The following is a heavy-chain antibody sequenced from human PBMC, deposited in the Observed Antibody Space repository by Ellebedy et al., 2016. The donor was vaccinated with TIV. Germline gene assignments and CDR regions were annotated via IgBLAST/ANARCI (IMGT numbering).Heavy chain of an antibody. CDR3: AGLRRRDGYEDVDY. Sequence: GGSLRLXXAASGFTFSSYNMKWVRQAPGKGPEWVSYISSSGSTVYYADSVKGRFTISRDNAKNSLHLQMNSLRDEDTAVYYCAGLRRRDGYEDVDYWGQGTLVSVSS. V-gene: IGHV3-48*02. CDR1: GFTFSSYN. CDR2: ISSSGSTV. D-gene: IGHD5-24*01. J-gene: IGHJ4*02.